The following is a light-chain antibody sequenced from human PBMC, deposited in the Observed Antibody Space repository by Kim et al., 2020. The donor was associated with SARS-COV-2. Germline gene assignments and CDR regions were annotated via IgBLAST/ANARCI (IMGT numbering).Light chain of an antibody. CDR1: QDISNY. CDR3: QQYDKLP. Sequence: DIQMTQSPSSLSASVGDRVTITCQASQDISNYLNWYQQKPGKAPKLLIYDASNLETGVPSRFSGSGSGTDFTFTISSLQPEDIATYYCQQYDKLPFGQETKLEI. CDR2: DAS. V-gene: IGKV1-33*01. J-gene: IGKJ2*01.